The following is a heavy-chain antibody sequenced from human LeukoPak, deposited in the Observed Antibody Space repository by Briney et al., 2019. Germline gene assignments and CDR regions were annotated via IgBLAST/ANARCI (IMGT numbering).Heavy chain of an antibody. CDR1: GGTFNSFA. CDR3: ARGFLLTGSRAFDI. D-gene: IGHD1-20*01. V-gene: IGHV1-69*10. J-gene: IGHJ3*02. Sequence: VKVSCKASGGTFNSFAISWVRQAPGQGLEWMGRIIPILDIANYAQKFQGRVTITADKSTSTAYMELSSLRSEATAVYYCARGFLLTGSRAFDIWGQGTMVTVSS. CDR2: IIPILDIA.